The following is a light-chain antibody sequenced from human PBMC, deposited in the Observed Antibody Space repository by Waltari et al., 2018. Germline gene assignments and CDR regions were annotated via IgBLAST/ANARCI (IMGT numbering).Light chain of an antibody. Sequence: SYELTQPPSVSVSPGQTVSITCSGDRLVNKYASWYQQKPGRSPVLVIYQHSKRPSGIPERISGSTSGNTATLTISGTQALDEADYYCQAWDRDTTTVFGGGTKLTVL. CDR3: QAWDRDTTTV. CDR2: QHS. V-gene: IGLV3-1*01. CDR1: RLVNKY. J-gene: IGLJ3*02.